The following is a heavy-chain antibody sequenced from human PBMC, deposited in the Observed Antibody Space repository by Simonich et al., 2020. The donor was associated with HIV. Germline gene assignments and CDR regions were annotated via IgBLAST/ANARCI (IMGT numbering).Heavy chain of an antibody. D-gene: IGHD1-1*01. CDR1: GGSFSGYY. CDR3: ARGIPRNYYYFYYMDV. V-gene: IGHV4-34*01. Sequence: QVQLQQWGAGLLKPSETLSLTCAVYGGSFSGYYWSWIRQPPGKGLEWIGEINHSGSTNYNPSLKSRGTISVDTSKNQFSLKLSSVTAADTAVYSCARGIPRNYYYFYYMDVWGKGTTVIVSS. J-gene: IGHJ6*03. CDR2: INHSGST.